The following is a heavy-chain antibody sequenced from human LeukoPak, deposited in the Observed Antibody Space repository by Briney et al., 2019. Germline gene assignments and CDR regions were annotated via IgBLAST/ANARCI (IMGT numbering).Heavy chain of an antibody. V-gene: IGHV4-34*01. CDR1: GGSFSGYY. CDR2: INHSGST. CDR3: ARKYSSSWSEDY. D-gene: IGHD6-13*01. Sequence: SETLSLTCAVYGGSFSGYYWSWIRHPPGKGLEWIGEINHSGSTNYNPSLKSRVTISVDTSKNQFSLKLSSVTAADTAVYYCARKYSSSWSEDYWGQGTLVTVSS. J-gene: IGHJ4*02.